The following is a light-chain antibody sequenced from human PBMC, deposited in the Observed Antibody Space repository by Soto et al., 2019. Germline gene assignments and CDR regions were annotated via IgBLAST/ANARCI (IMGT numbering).Light chain of an antibody. CDR2: DAS. J-gene: IGKJ5*01. V-gene: IGKV1-33*01. CDR1: QDISNY. CDR3: QQYDILPIT. Sequence: DIQITQSPSPLSASVGDRVTITCQASQDISNYLNWYQQKPGKAPKLLIYDASNLEIGVPSRFSGSGSGTHFTFTISSLQTEDIGTYYCQQYDILPITFGRGTRLEIK.